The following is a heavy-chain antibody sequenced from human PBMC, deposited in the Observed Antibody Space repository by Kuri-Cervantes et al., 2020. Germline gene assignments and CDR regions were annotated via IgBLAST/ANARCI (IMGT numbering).Heavy chain of an antibody. D-gene: IGHD4/OR15-4a*01. V-gene: IGHV4-59*01. J-gene: IGHJ6*02. Sequence: SETLSLTCTVSGGSIGSYYWSWIRQPPGKGLEWIGYIYYSGSTNHNPSLKSRVTISVDTSKNQFSLKLSSVTAADTAVYYCARFTTRLWHGMDVWGQGTTVTVSS. CDR1: GGSIGSYY. CDR2: IYYSGST. CDR3: ARFTTRLWHGMDV.